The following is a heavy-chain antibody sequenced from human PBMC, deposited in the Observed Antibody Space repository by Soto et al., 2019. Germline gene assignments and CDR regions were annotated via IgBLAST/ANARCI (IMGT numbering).Heavy chain of an antibody. D-gene: IGHD2-2*01. CDR3: ARRNDCISSSCYAYGVDV. Sequence: SATLSLTCTVSGGSISSGGYYWSWIRQHPGKGLEWIGSIYYSGSTDHNSSLKSRVTISVDTSKNQFSLKLRSVTAADTAVYYCARRNDCISSSCYAYGVDVWGQGTTVTVS. CDR2: IYYSGST. J-gene: IGHJ6*02. V-gene: IGHV4-31*03. CDR1: GGSISSGGYY.